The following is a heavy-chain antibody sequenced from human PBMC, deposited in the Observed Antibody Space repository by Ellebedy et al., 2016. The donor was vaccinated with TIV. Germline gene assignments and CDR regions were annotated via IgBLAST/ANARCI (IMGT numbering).Heavy chain of an antibody. CDR1: GFTFTAYW. CDR2: IKQGGSEK. V-gene: IGHV3-7*03. Sequence: GGSLRLSCAASGFTFTAYWMTWVRQAPGKGPEWVANIKQGGSEKYYVDSVKGRFTISRDNSKKTVYLQMNSLRAEDTAVYYCASYYYDDSGYHSPDYWGQGTLVIVSS. D-gene: IGHD3-22*01. J-gene: IGHJ4*02. CDR3: ASYYYDDSGYHSPDY.